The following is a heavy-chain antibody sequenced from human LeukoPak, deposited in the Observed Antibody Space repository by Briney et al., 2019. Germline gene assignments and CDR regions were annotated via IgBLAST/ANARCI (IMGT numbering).Heavy chain of an antibody. J-gene: IGHJ3*02. CDR2: IRGDNSV. D-gene: IGHD5-12*01. CDR3: AREVVTQAIYSGYNAFDI. Sequence: PGGSLRLSCAASRFTLSSSEMDWVRQAPGKGLEWVSYIRGDNSVLYADSVKGRFTISSDKATNSVYLQMNSLRAEDTAVYYCAREVVTQAIYSGYNAFDIWGQGTMVTVSS. V-gene: IGHV3-48*03. CDR1: RFTLSSSE.